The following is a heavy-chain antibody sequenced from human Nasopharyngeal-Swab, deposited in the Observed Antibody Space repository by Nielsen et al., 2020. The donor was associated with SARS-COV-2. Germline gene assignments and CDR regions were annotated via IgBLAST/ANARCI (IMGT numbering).Heavy chain of an antibody. Sequence: ASVHVSCKASGYTFTSYYMHWVRQAPGQGLEWMGIINPSGGSTSYAQKFQGRVTMTRDTSTSTVYMELSSLRSEDTAVYYCARGHSRIIVVVPWRKGYFDYWGQGTLVTVSS. J-gene: IGHJ4*02. D-gene: IGHD2-2*01. CDR3: ARGHSRIIVVVPWRKGYFDY. CDR1: GYTFTSYY. CDR2: INPSGGST. V-gene: IGHV1-46*01.